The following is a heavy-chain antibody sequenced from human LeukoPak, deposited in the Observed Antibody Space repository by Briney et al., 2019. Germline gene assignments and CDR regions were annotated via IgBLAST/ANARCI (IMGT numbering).Heavy chain of an antibody. CDR2: INAGNGNA. CDR3: ACMTNSAY. J-gene: IGHJ4*02. CDR1: GYTFTSYT. D-gene: IGHD4-11*01. Sequence: ASVKVSCKASGYTFTSYTMHWVRQAPGQRLEWMGWINAGNGNAKYSQKFQGKVTITRDTSASTAYMELSSLRSEDTAIYNCACMTNSAYWGQGTLVTVSS. V-gene: IGHV1-3*01.